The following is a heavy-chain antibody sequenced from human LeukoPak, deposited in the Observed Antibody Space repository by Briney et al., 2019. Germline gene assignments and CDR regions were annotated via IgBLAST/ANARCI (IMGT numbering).Heavy chain of an antibody. D-gene: IGHD4-23*01. CDR1: GFTFSSYW. CDR3: ARDRSSTVVIPYYYYSMDV. V-gene: IGHV3-7*03. CDR2: IKQDGSEK. Sequence: PGGSLRLSCAASGFTFSSYWMSWVRQAPGKGLEWVANIKQDGSEKYYVDSVKGRFTISRDNAKNSLYLQMNSLRAEDTAVYYCARDRSSTVVIPYYYYSMDVWGQGTTVTVSS. J-gene: IGHJ6*02.